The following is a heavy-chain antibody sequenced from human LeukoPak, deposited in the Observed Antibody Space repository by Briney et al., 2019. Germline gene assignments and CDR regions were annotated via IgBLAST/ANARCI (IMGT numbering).Heavy chain of an antibody. Sequence: ASVKVSCKASGYTFTGYYMHWVRQAPGQGLEWMGWINPNSGGTNYAQKFQGRVTMTRDTSISTAYMELSRLRSDDTAVYYCATTNPLTEWELNNLDYWGQGTLVTVSS. J-gene: IGHJ4*02. V-gene: IGHV1-2*02. CDR1: GYTFTGYY. CDR3: ATTNPLTEWELNNLDY. D-gene: IGHD1-26*01. CDR2: INPNSGGT.